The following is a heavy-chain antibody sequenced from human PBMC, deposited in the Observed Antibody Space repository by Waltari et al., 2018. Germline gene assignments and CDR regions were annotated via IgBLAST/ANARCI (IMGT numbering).Heavy chain of an antibody. CDR2: IYYSGST. V-gene: IGHV4-39*07. Sequence: QLQLQESGPGLVKPSETLSLTCTVSGGSISSSSYYWGWIRQPPGKGLEWIGRIYYSGSTYYNPSLKSRVTISVDTSKNQFSLKLSSVTAADTAVYYCARGCSRDLGMEKYYFDYWGQGTLVIVSS. CDR3: ARGCSRDLGMEKYYFDY. D-gene: IGHD7-27*01. J-gene: IGHJ4*02. CDR1: GGSISSSSYY.